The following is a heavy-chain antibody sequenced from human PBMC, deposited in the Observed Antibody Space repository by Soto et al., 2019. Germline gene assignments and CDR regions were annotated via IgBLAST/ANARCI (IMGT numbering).Heavy chain of an antibody. Sequence: SVKVSCKASGGTFSSYTISWVRQAPGQGLEWMGRIIPILGIANYVQKFQGRVTITADKSTSTAYMELSSLRSEDTAVYYCARGITGSSSWYAFDYWGQGTLVTVSS. J-gene: IGHJ4*02. CDR2: IIPILGIA. CDR3: ARGITGSSSWYAFDY. CDR1: GGTFSSYT. D-gene: IGHD6-13*01. V-gene: IGHV1-69*02.